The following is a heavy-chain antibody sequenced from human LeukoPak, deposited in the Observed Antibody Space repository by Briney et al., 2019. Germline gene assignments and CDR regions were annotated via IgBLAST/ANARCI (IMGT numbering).Heavy chain of an antibody. D-gene: IGHD3-22*01. J-gene: IGHJ6*02. CDR1: GGSISSGGYS. V-gene: IGHV4-30-2*01. Sequence: PSQTLSLTCAVSGGSISSGGYSWSWIRQPPGKGLEWIGYIYHSRSTYYNPSLKSRVTISVDRSKNQFSLKLSSVTAADTAVYYCARGGVVTSYGMDVWGQGTTVTVSS. CDR3: ARGGVVTSYGMDV. CDR2: IYHSRST.